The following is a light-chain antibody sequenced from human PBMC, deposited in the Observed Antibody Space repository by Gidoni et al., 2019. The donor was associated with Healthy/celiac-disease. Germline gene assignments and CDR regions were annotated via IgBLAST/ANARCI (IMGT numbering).Light chain of an antibody. J-gene: IGKJ1*01. CDR1: QSVSSSY. CDR3: QQYGSSRRT. CDR2: GAA. Sequence: ELVFTQSPGPLSVSPGERATLSCSASQSVSSSYLAWYQQQPGQAPRLLIYGAASRATGIPDRRSGSGAGRDFTRTIIRLEPEDFAVYYCQQYGSSRRTFGQGTKVEIK. V-gene: IGKV3-20*01.